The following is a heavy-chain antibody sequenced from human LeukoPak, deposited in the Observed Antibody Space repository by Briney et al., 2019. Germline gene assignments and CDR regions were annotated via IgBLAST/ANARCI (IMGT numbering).Heavy chain of an antibody. D-gene: IGHD6-19*01. V-gene: IGHV4-39*01. CDR3: ARPTRNGGSGWPLFDP. CDR1: GGSISSSSYY. Sequence: SETLSFTCTVSGGSISSSSYYWGWIRQPPGKGLEWIGSIYYSGSTYYNPSLKSRVTISVDTSKNQFSLKLSSVTAADTAVYYCARPTRNGGSGWPLFDPWGQGTLVTVSS. CDR2: IYYSGST. J-gene: IGHJ5*02.